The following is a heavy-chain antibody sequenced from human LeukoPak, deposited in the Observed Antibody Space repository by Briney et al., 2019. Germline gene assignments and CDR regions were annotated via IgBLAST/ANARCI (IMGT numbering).Heavy chain of an antibody. D-gene: IGHD6-19*01. CDR1: GGSISSTSYY. V-gene: IGHV4-39*01. CDR3: ARQVAGSGWGVGGWYFDL. J-gene: IGHJ2*01. Sequence: KPSETLSLTCTVSGGSISSTSYYWGWIRQPPGKELEWIVSIHYSGSTYYNPSLRSRVTMSVDTSKNQSSLKLSSVTAAETAVFYCARQVAGSGWGVGGWYFDLWGRGTLVTVSS. CDR2: IHYSGST.